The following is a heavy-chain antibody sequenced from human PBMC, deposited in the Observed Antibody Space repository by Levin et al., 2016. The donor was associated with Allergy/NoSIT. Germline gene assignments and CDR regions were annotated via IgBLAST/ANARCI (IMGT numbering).Heavy chain of an antibody. D-gene: IGHD1-26*01. CDR1: GYSFTSYW. CDR2: IDPSDSYT. CDR3: ASIVGATTRRGYYYYYMDV. J-gene: IGHJ6*03. V-gene: IGHV5-10-1*01. Sequence: GGSLRLSCKGSGYSFTSYWISWVRQMPGKGLEWMGRIDPSDSYTNYSPSFQGHVTISADKSISTAYLQWSSLKASDTAMYYCASIVGATTRRGYYYYYMDVWGKGTTVTVSS.